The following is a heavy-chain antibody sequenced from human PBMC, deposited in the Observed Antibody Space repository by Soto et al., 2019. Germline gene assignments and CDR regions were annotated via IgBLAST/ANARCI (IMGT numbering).Heavy chain of an antibody. Sequence: QVQLVQSGAEVKKPGSSVKVSCKASGGTFSSYAIRWVRHAPVQGLEWMGGIIPIVGTANYAQKFQGIVTIPADKATSTAYMELSSLSSEATAVYECASGGGYYYVRPAYWGQGTLVTVSS. V-gene: IGHV1-69*06. CDR1: GGTFSSYA. J-gene: IGHJ4*02. CDR2: IIPIVGTA. CDR3: ASGGGYYYVRPAY. D-gene: IGHD3-22*01.